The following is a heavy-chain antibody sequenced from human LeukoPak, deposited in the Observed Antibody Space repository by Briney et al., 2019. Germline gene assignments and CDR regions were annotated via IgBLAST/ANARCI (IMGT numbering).Heavy chain of an antibody. V-gene: IGHV3-30*03. CDR1: GFTFSSYG. D-gene: IGHD1-14*01. CDR3: ASRVTGDFDY. Sequence: GRSLRLSCAASGFTFSSYGMHWVRHAPGEGLEWVAVISYDGSNKYYADSVKGRFTISRDNSKNTLYLQMNSLRAEDTAVYYCASRVTGDFDYWGQGTLVTVSS. J-gene: IGHJ4*02. CDR2: ISYDGSNK.